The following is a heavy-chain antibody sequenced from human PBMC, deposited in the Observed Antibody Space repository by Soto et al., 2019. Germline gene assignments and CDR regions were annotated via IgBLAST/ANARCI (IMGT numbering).Heavy chain of an antibody. V-gene: IGHV3-9*01. CDR3: ARVLMGGEHPFCSSTDV. J-gene: IGHJ6*02. CDR2: VSWNSANI. D-gene: IGHD3-9*01. CDR1: GFTFDDHA. Sequence: EVQLVESGGGLVQPGRSLRLSCAASGFTFDDHAMHWVRQVPGKGLEWVSAVSWNSANIGYADSVKGRFTISRDNAKSSLDLHINSLRPEDTALYYCARVLMGGEHPFCSSTDVWGQGTTVTVSS.